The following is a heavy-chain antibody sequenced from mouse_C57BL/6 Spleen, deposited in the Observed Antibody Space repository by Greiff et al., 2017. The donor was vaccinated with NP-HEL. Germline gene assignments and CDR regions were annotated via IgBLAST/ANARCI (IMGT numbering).Heavy chain of an antibody. V-gene: IGHV1-82*01. CDR2: IYPGDGDT. CDR1: GYAFSSSW. CDR3: LTGTGFDY. J-gene: IGHJ2*01. Sequence: QVQLQQSGPELVKPGASVKISCKASGYAFSSSWMNWVKQRPGKGLEWIGRIYPGDGDTNYNGKFKGKATLTADKSSSTAYMQLSSLTSEDSAVYFCLTGTGFDYWGQGTTLTVSS. D-gene: IGHD4-1*01.